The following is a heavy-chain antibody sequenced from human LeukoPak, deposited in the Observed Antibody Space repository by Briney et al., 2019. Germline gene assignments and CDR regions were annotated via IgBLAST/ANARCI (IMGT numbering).Heavy chain of an antibody. J-gene: IGHJ4*02. D-gene: IGHD6-25*01. V-gene: IGHV4-4*07. CDR2: IVPSAIT. CDR3: AKEGAAPGPDFDY. CDR1: GASIRSYY. Sequence: SETLSLTCTVSGASIRSYYWSWLRQPAGEGLGWIGHIVPSAITTYNPSLETRVTMSVETSKNQFSLNLQSVTAADTAVYYCAKEGAAPGPDFDYGGQGILVIVSS.